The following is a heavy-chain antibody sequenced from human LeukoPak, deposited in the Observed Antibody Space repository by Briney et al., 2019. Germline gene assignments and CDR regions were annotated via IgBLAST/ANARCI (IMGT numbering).Heavy chain of an antibody. D-gene: IGHD2-15*01. CDR1: GFTFSSYA. CDR3: AKGGIVVVVAYDY. V-gene: IGHV3-23*01. CDR2: ISGSGGST. J-gene: IGHJ4*02. Sequence: GGSLRLSCAASGFTFSSYAMSWVRRAPGKGLEWVSAISGSGGSTYYADSVKGRFTISRDNSKNTLYLQMNSLRAEDTAVYYCAKGGIVVVVAYDYWGQGTLVTVSS.